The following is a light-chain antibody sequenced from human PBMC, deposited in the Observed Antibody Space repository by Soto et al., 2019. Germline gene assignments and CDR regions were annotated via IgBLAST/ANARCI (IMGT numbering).Light chain of an antibody. Sequence: QSALTQPPSGSGTPGQRVTISCSGSSSNIGSNTVNWYQQLPGTAPKLLIYSNNQRPSGVPDRFSGSKSGTSASLAISGLQSEDEADYYCAAWDDSLNGPNYVFGTGTKVTVL. J-gene: IGLJ1*01. CDR1: SSNIGSNT. CDR3: AAWDDSLNGPNYV. CDR2: SNN. V-gene: IGLV1-44*01.